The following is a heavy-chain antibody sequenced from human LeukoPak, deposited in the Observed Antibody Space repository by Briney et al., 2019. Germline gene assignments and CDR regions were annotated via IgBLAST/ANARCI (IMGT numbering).Heavy chain of an antibody. CDR1: GGTFSSYA. V-gene: IGHV1-69*13. Sequence: ASVKVSCKASGGTFSSYAISWVRQAPGQGLEWMGGIIPIFGTANYAQKFQGRVTITADESTSTAYMELSSLRSEDTAVYYCARDPQGGGDCSQYRWCWFDPWDQGTLVTVSS. CDR2: IIPIFGTA. CDR3: ARDPQGGGDCSQYRWCWFDP. J-gene: IGHJ5*02. D-gene: IGHD2-21*02.